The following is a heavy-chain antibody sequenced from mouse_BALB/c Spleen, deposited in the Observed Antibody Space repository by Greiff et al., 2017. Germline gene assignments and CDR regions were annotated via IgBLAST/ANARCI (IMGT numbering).Heavy chain of an antibody. CDR3: GKTENYYYGSSYGYWYFDV. CDR1: EFSFPCYG. J-gene: IGHJ1*01. Sequence: VKLVESGPGLVAPSQCLSITCAFSEFSFPCYGVSWVRQPPGKGLEWLGGIWGDGSTTYHSALISRLSISTDNSTNQAFLKLNSLQTDDTATYYCGKTENYYYGSSYGYWYFDVWGAGTTVTVSS. CDR2: IWGDGST. V-gene: IGHV2-3*01. D-gene: IGHD1-1*01.